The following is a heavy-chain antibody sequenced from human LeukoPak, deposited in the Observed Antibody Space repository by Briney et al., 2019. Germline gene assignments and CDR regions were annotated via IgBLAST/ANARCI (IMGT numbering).Heavy chain of an antibody. CDR1: GGSFSGYY. Sequence: SETLSLTCAVYGGSFSGYYWSWIRLPPGKGLEWIGEINHSGSTNYNPSLKSRVTISVDTSKNQFSLKLSSVTAADTAVYYCARGRILRFLEWSHSYYYYGMDVWGQGTTVTVSS. CDR3: ARGRILRFLEWSHSYYYYGMDV. V-gene: IGHV4-34*01. J-gene: IGHJ6*02. D-gene: IGHD3-3*01. CDR2: INHSGST.